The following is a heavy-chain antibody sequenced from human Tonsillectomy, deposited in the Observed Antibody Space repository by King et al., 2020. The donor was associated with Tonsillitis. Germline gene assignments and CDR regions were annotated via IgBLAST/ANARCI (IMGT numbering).Heavy chain of an antibody. Sequence: VQLVESGAEVRKPGASVKVSCTASGYTFSGYYMNWVRQAPGQGLEWMGWINPNSGGTKYAQKFQGRVTMTRDTSISTAYMELSRLRSDDTAVYYCAAVGGDAFDIWGPGTMVTVSS. CDR1: GYTFSGYY. CDR2: INPNSGGT. D-gene: IGHD1-26*01. V-gene: IGHV1-2*02. J-gene: IGHJ3*02. CDR3: AAVGGDAFDI.